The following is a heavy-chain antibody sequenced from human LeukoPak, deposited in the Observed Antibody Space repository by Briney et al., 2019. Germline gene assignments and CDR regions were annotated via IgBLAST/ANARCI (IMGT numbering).Heavy chain of an antibody. D-gene: IGHD4-17*01. CDR2: ISGSGGST. J-gene: IGHJ4*02. CDR1: GFTFSSYA. V-gene: IGHV3-23*01. CDR3: AKQRGDYADFGDY. Sequence: GGSLRPSCAASGFTFSSYAMSWVRQAPGKGLEWVSAISGSGGSTYYADSVKGRFTVSRDNSKNTLYLQMNSLRADDTAVYYCAKQRGDYADFGDYWGQGTLVTVSS.